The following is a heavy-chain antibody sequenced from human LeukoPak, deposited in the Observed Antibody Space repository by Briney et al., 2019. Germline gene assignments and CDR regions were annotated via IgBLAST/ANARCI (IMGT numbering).Heavy chain of an antibody. J-gene: IGHJ5*02. D-gene: IGHD3-22*01. Sequence: PSETLSLTCTVSGGSISSGGYYWSWIRQHPGKGLEWIGYIYYGGSTYYNPSLKSRVTISVDTSKNQFSLKLSSVTAADTAVYYCARGERAMIVVAPNWFDPWGQGTLVTVSS. V-gene: IGHV4-31*03. CDR1: GGSISSGGYY. CDR3: ARGERAMIVVAPNWFDP. CDR2: IYYGGST.